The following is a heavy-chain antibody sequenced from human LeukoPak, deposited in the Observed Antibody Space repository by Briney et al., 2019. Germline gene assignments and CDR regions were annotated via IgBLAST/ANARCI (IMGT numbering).Heavy chain of an antibody. V-gene: IGHV4-61*02. CDR1: GGSISSGSYY. D-gene: IGHD1-26*01. CDR2: IYTSGST. J-gene: IGHJ4*02. Sequence: TLSLTCTVSGGSISSGSYYWSWIRQPAGKGLEWIGRIYTSGSTNYNPSLKSRVTISVDTSKNQFSLKLSSVTAADTAVYYCARWGSGSYQYYFDYWGQGTLVTVSS. CDR3: ARWGSGSYQYYFDY.